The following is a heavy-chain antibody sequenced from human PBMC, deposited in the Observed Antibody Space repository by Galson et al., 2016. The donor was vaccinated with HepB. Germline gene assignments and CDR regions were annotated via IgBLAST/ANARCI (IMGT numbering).Heavy chain of an antibody. CDR2: ISSRGNMI. V-gene: IGHV3-48*03. CDR3: ARGSPGDYYSTFDI. Sequence: SLRLSCAASGFTFSSYEMNWVRQAPGKGLEWVSYISSRGNMIFYADSVNGRFILSRDNAKNSLHLQMNSLRAEDTAVYYCARGSPGDYYSTFDIWGQGTMVTVSS. CDR1: GFTFSSYE. D-gene: IGHD3-22*01. J-gene: IGHJ3*02.